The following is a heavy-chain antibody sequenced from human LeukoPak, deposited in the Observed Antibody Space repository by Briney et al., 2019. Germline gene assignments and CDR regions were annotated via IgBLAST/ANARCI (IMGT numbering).Heavy chain of an antibody. CDR1: GYTFTSYY. CDR2: INPSGGST. Sequence: ASVKVSCKASGYTFTSYYMHWVRQAPGQGLEWMGIINPSGGSTSYAQKFQGRVTMTRDTPTSTVYMELSSLRSEDTAVYYCAREGCSGGSCYRNWFDPWGQGTLVTVSS. D-gene: IGHD2-15*01. V-gene: IGHV1-46*01. J-gene: IGHJ5*02. CDR3: AREGCSGGSCYRNWFDP.